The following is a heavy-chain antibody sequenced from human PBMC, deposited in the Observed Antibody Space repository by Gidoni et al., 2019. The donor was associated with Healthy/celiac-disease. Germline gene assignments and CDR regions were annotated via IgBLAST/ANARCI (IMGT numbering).Heavy chain of an antibody. V-gene: IGHV3-9*01. CDR3: AKDLTNYYDSSGYWPGSFDI. CDR1: GFTFDDYA. Sequence: EVQLVESGGGLVQPGRSLRLSCAASGFTFDDYAMPWVRQAPGKGLEWVSGISWNSGSIGYADSVKGRFTISRDNAKNSLYLQMNSLRAEDTALYYCAKDLTNYYDSSGYWPGSFDIWGQGTMVTVSS. J-gene: IGHJ3*02. CDR2: ISWNSGSI. D-gene: IGHD3-22*01.